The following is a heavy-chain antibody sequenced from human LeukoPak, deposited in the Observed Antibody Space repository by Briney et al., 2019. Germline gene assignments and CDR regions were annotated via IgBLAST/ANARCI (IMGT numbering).Heavy chain of an antibody. CDR3: AKDLHYYDSSIGFDY. Sequence: GGPLRLSCAASGFTFSSYAMSWVRQAPGKGLEWGSAISGSGGSTYYADSVKGRFTISRDNSKNTLYLQMNSLRAEDTAVYYCAKDLHYYDSSIGFDYWGQGTLVTVSS. D-gene: IGHD3-22*01. CDR1: GFTFSSYA. CDR2: ISGSGGST. V-gene: IGHV3-23*01. J-gene: IGHJ4*02.